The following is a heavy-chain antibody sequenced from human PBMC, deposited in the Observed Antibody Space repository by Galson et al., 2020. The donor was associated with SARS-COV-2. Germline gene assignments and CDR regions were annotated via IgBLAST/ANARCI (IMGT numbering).Heavy chain of an antibody. V-gene: IGHV3-48*01. Sequence: GGSLRLSCAASGFTFSSYSMNWVRQAPGKGLEWVSYISSSSSTIYYADSVKGRFTISRDNAKSSLYLQMNSLRAEDTAVYYCARVGYYGSGSYSYYYYMDVWGKGTTVTISS. CDR1: GFTFSSYS. D-gene: IGHD3-10*01. CDR2: ISSSSSTI. J-gene: IGHJ6*03. CDR3: ARVGYYGSGSYSYYYYMDV.